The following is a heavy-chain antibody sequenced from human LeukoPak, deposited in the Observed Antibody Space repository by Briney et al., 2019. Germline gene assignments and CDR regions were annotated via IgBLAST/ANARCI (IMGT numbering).Heavy chain of an antibody. D-gene: IGHD5-18*01. CDR2: ISSSSRYI. CDR1: GVTFSSYS. J-gene: IGHJ4*02. CDR3: ARVVVDTAMVTYYFDY. Sequence: GGSLRLSCAASGVTFSSYSMNWVRQAPGKGLEWGSSISSSSRYIYYADSVKGRFTISRDNAKNSLYLQMNSLRAEDTAVYYCARVVVDTAMVTYYFDYWGQGTLVTVSS. V-gene: IGHV3-21*01.